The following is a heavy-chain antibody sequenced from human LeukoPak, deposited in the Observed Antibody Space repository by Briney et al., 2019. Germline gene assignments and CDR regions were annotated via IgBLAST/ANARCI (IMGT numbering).Heavy chain of an antibody. Sequence: SVKVSCKASGYTFTSYGISWVRQAPGQGLEWMGRIIPIFGTANYAQKFQGRVTITTDESTSTAYMELSSLRSEDTAVYYCARDDSSGYYTPLSSWGQGTLVTVSS. D-gene: IGHD3-22*01. V-gene: IGHV1-69*05. J-gene: IGHJ5*02. CDR2: IIPIFGTA. CDR3: ARDDSSGYYTPLSS. CDR1: GYTFTSYG.